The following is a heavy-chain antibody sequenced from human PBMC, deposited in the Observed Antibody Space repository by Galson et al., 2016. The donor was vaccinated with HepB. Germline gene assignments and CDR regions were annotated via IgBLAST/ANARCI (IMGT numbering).Heavy chain of an antibody. J-gene: IGHJ6*02. CDR2: ISGSGRST. Sequence: SMRLPCAATRFSLSSYAMMWVRQASGRGLEGVAVISGSGRSTFYADSVKGRFTISRDNSKNTLYLQMNSLRAEDTAVYYCAKGHSQTYYYYYGLDVWGQGTTVTVSS. D-gene: IGHD1-26*01. CDR3: AKGHSQTYYYYYGLDV. V-gene: IGHV3-23*01. CDR1: RFSLSSYA.